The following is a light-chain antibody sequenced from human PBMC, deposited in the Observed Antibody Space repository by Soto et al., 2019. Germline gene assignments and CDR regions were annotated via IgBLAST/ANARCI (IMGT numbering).Light chain of an antibody. J-gene: IGKJ5*01. CDR1: QSISSY. V-gene: IGKV1-39*01. CDR3: QKSYSTPPT. Sequence: DLKMTQSPSSLSASLGDSVTITCRASQSISSYLNWYQQKTGKAPKLLIYAASSLQSGVPSRLSGSGSGTDLNLTISSLQPEDFATYYCQKSYSTPPTCGQGTRLEIK. CDR2: AAS.